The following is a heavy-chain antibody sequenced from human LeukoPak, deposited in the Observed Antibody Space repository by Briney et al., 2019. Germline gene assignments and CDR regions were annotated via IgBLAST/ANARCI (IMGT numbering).Heavy chain of an antibody. CDR3: ARCTLRDWYFDL. J-gene: IGHJ2*01. V-gene: IGHV3-53*01. Sequence: PGGSLRPSCAASGFTFSDYEMNWVRQAPGKGLEWVSIIYPGGTTYYADSVKGRFTISRDTSKNTLYLQMNSLRAEDTAVYYCARCTLRDWYFDLWGRGTLVTVSS. D-gene: IGHD1-1*01. CDR2: IYPGGTT. CDR1: GFTFSDYE.